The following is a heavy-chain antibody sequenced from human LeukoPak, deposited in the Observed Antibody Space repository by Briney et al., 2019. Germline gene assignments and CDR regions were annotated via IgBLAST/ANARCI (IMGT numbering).Heavy chain of an antibody. CDR3: ARVRDFWSGLYFDY. D-gene: IGHD3-3*01. CDR1: GGSISSYY. Sequence: NPSETLSLTCTVSGGSISSYYWSWIRQPPGKGLEWIGYIYYSGSTNYNPSLKSRVTISVDTSKNQFSLKLSSVTAADTAVYYCARVRDFWSGLYFDYWGQGTLVTVSS. V-gene: IGHV4-59*01. CDR2: IYYSGST. J-gene: IGHJ4*02.